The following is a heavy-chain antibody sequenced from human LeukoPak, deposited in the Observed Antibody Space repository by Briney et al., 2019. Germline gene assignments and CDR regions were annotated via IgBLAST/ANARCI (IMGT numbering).Heavy chain of an antibody. CDR3: ARDMIRKDGWFDP. V-gene: IGHV4-30-4*08. CDR2: IYYSGST. CDR1: GGSISSGDYY. Sequence: TSETLSLTCTVSGGSISSGDYYWSWIRQPPGKGLAWIGYIYYSGSTYYNPSLKSRVTISVDTSKNQFSLKLSSVTTADTAVYYCARDMIRKDGWFDPWGQGTLVTVSS. D-gene: IGHD3-10*01. J-gene: IGHJ5*02.